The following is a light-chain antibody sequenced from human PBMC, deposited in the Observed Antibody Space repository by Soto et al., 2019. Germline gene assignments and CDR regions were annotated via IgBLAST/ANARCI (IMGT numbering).Light chain of an antibody. CDR2: DVT. V-gene: IGLV2-23*02. J-gene: IGLJ1*01. CDR1: SSDVGSYNL. Sequence: QSVLAQPASVSGSPGQSITISCTGASSDVGSYNLVSWYQLHPGKAPKLLIYDVTKRPSGISNRFSGSKSGNTASLTISGLQTEDEADYYCCSYASPTTYVFGSGTKVTVL. CDR3: CSYASPTTYV.